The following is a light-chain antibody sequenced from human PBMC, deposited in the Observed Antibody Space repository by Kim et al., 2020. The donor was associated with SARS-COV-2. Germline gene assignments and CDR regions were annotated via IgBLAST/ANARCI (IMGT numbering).Light chain of an antibody. CDR2: AAS. J-gene: IGKJ4*01. CDR1: QSISSY. Sequence: SASVGDRVTITCRASQSISSYLNWYQQKPGKAPKLLIYAASSLQSGVPTSFSGSGSGTDFTLTISSLQPEDFATYYCQQSYSTPLTFGGGTKVEI. V-gene: IGKV1-39*01. CDR3: QQSYSTPLT.